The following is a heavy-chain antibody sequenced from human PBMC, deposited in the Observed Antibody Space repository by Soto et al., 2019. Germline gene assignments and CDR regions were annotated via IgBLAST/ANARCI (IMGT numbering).Heavy chain of an antibody. J-gene: IGHJ4*02. Sequence: QVQLQESGPGLVKPSETLSLTCTVSGGSISSYYWSWIRQPPGKGLEWIGYIYYSGSTNYNPSLKSRVNISVDTSKNQFSLKLSSVTAADTAVYYCARREFRGYFDYWGQGTLVTVSS. CDR1: GGSISSYY. CDR2: IYYSGST. V-gene: IGHV4-59*08. D-gene: IGHD3-10*01. CDR3: ARREFRGYFDY.